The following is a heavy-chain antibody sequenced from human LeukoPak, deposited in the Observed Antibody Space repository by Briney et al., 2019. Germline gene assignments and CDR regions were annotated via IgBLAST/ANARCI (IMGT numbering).Heavy chain of an antibody. CDR2: INHSGST. Sequence: SETLSLTCAVYGGSFSGYYWSWIRQPPGEGLEWIGEINHSGSTNYNPSLKSRVTISVDTSKNQFSLKLSSVTAADTAVYYCARGSERWLQLSPFEYWGQGTLVTVSS. J-gene: IGHJ4*02. CDR3: ARGSERWLQLSPFEY. CDR1: GGSFSGYY. V-gene: IGHV4-34*01. D-gene: IGHD5-24*01.